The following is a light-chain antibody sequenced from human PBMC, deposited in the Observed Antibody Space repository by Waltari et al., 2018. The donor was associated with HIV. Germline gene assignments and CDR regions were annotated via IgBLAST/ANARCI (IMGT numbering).Light chain of an antibody. V-gene: IGLV10-54*04. CDR1: SNNVGNQG. CDR3: ATWDISLSAVV. J-gene: IGLJ2*01. Sequence: QAGLTQPPSVSKGMRQTATLTCTGNSNNVGNQGAAWLQQHQGHPPKLLAYRDNKRPVGISERFSASRSGNTASLTITVVQPEDEADYFCATWDISLSAVVFGGGTTLTVL. CDR2: RDN.